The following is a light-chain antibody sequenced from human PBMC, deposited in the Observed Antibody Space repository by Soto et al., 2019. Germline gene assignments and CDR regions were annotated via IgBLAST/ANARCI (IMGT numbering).Light chain of an antibody. CDR2: RAS. J-gene: IGKJ2*01. CDR1: QHVSRN. V-gene: IGKV3-15*01. CDR3: QQYNNWPYT. Sequence: ERGIRQSPATVSVSPGGSDTLSCRASQHVSRNYAWYRQNPGQAPTLLIYRASTRATGIPARFSGSGSGTEFTLTISSLQSEDFAVYYCQQYNNWPYTFGQGTKLEIK.